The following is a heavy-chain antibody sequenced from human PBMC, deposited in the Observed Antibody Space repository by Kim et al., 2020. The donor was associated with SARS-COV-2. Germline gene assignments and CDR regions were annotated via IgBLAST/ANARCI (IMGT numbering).Heavy chain of an antibody. D-gene: IGHD3-10*01. CDR3: ARLSFTMVRGVTLFYGMDV. V-gene: IGHV5-51*07. Sequence: GESLKISCKGSGYSFTSYWIGWVHQMPGKGLEWMGIIYPGDSDTRYSPSFQGQVTISADKSISTAYLQWSSLKASDTAMYYCARLSFTMVRGVTLFYGMDVWGQGTTVTVSS. CDR2: IYPGDSDT. CDR1: GYSFTSYW. J-gene: IGHJ6*02.